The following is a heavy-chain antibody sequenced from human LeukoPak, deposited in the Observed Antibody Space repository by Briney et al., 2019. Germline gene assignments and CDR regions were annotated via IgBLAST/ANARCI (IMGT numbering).Heavy chain of an antibody. CDR2: ISSSGSTI. D-gene: IGHD3-22*01. CDR3: ARDGPTHYYDSSGYNWFDP. J-gene: IGHJ5*02. Sequence: GGSLRLSCAASGFTFSSYSMNWVRQAPGKGLEWVSYISSSGSTIYYADSVKGRFTISRDNAKNSLYLQMNSLRAEDTAVYYCARDGPTHYYDSSGYNWFDPWGQGTLVTVSS. V-gene: IGHV3-48*04. CDR1: GFTFSSYS.